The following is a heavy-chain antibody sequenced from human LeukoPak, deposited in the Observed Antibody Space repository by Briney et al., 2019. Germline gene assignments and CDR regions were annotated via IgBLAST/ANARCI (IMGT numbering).Heavy chain of an antibody. Sequence: ASVKVSCKASGYNFINYAISWVRQAPGQGLEWMGGIIPIFGTANYAQKFQGRVTMTEDTSTDTAYMELSSLRSEDTAVYYCATDLSGGTTGTTGGFDPWGQGTLVTVSS. D-gene: IGHD1-1*01. CDR3: ATDLSGGTTGTTGGFDP. J-gene: IGHJ5*02. CDR2: IIPIFGTA. CDR1: GYNFINYA. V-gene: IGHV1-69*06.